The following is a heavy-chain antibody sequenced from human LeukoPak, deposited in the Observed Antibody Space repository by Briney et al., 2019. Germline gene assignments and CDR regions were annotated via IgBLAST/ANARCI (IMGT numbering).Heavy chain of an antibody. D-gene: IGHD6-13*01. V-gene: IGHV3-11*06. CDR2: ISSSSSYT. CDR1: GFTFSDYY. CDR3: ARGQPYDY. Sequence: GGSLRLSCAASGFTFSDYYISWIRQAPGKGLEWVSYISSSSSYTNYADSVKGRFTISRDNAKNALYLQMNSLRAEDTAVYYCARGQPYDYWGQGTLVTVSS. J-gene: IGHJ4*02.